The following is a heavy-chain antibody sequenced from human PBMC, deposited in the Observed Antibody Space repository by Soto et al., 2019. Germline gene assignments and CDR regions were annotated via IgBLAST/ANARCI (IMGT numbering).Heavy chain of an antibody. Sequence: GGSLRLSCAASGFTFSSYGMHWVRQAPGKGLEWVAVIWYDGSNKYYADSVKGRFTISRDNSKNTLYLQMNSLRAEDTAVAYCAREGIAARRGWFDPWGQGTLVTVSS. D-gene: IGHD6-6*01. CDR1: GFTFSSYG. CDR2: IWYDGSNK. CDR3: AREGIAARRGWFDP. J-gene: IGHJ5*02. V-gene: IGHV3-33*08.